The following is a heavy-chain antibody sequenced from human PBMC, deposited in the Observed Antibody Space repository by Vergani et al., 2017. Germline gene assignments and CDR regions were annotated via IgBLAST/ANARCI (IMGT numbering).Heavy chain of an antibody. V-gene: IGHV3-11*05. J-gene: IGHJ4*02. CDR3: ARVRDYDSSGYD. Sequence: VQLVESGGGLVKPGGSLRLSCAASGFTFSDYYMSCIRQAPGKGMEWVSYISSSSSDTNYADSVKGRFTISRDNAKNSLYLQMNSLRAEDTAVYYCARVRDYDSSGYDWGQGTLVTVSS. D-gene: IGHD3-22*01. CDR1: GFTFSDYY. CDR2: ISSSSSDT.